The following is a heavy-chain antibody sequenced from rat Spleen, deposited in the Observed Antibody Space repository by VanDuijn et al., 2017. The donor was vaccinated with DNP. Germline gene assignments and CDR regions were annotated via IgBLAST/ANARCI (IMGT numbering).Heavy chain of an antibody. Sequence: QVQLKESGPDMVQPSQTLSLTCTVSGFSLTDYNLHWVRQPPGKVLEWIAAISSGGSTFYNSALTSRLSISRDTSKSQVFLKMNSLQTEDTAIYFCARHYTYWGQGVMVTVSS. J-gene: IGHJ2*01. V-gene: IGHV2S12*01. D-gene: IGHD1-2*01. CDR3: ARHYTY. CDR2: ISSGGST. CDR1: GFSLTDYN.